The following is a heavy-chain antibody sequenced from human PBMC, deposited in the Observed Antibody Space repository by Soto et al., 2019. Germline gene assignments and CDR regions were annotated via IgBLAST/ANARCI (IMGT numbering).Heavy chain of an antibody. J-gene: IGHJ4*02. V-gene: IGHV4-31*03. CDR3: ARGSRRVRKYFDY. CDR2: IYYSGST. CDR1: GGSISSGGYY. D-gene: IGHD6-6*01. Sequence: SETLSLTCTVSGGSISSGGYYWSWIRQHPGKGLEWIGYIYYSGSTYYNPSLKSRVTISVDTSKNQFSLKLSSVTAADTAVYYCARGSRRVRKYFDYWGQGTLVTVSS.